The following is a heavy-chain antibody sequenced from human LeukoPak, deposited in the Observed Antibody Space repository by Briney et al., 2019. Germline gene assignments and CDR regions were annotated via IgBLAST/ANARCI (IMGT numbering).Heavy chain of an antibody. D-gene: IGHD1-26*01. V-gene: IGHV1-69*05. CDR1: GGTFSSYA. Sequence: SVKVSCKASGGTFSSYAISWVRQAPGQGLEWMGRIIPIFGTANYAQKFQGRVTITTDESTSTAYMELSSLRSEDTAVYYCARGPLVGATTPGSAWGQGTLVTVSS. CDR2: IIPIFGTA. CDR3: ARGPLVGATTPGSA. J-gene: IGHJ4*02.